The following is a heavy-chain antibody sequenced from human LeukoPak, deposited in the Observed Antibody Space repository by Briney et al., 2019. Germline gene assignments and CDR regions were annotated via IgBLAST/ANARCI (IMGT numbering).Heavy chain of an antibody. Sequence: SETLSLTCTVSGYSISSGYYWGWIRQPPGKGLEWIGSIYHSGSTYYNPSLKSRVTISVDASQNQFSLTMTSVTAADTAVYYCGRGMTRWLQFRPLDYWGQGTLVTVSS. J-gene: IGHJ4*02. CDR1: GYSISSGYY. V-gene: IGHV4-38-2*02. CDR3: GRGMTRWLQFRPLDY. CDR2: IYHSGST. D-gene: IGHD5-24*01.